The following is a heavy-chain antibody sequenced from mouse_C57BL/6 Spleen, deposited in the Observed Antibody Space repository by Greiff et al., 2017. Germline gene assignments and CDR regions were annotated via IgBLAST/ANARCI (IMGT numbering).Heavy chain of an antibody. V-gene: IGHV14-4*01. CDR3: TTITEGIDY. CDR2: IDPENGDT. D-gene: IGHD1-1*01. Sequence: VQLQQSGAELVRPGASVKLSCTASGFNIKDYYMHWVKQSPEQGLEWIGWIDPENGDTEYASKFQGKATITADTSSNTPYLQLSSLTSEDTAVYYCTTITEGIDYWGQGTTLTVSS. J-gene: IGHJ2*01. CDR1: GFNIKDYY.